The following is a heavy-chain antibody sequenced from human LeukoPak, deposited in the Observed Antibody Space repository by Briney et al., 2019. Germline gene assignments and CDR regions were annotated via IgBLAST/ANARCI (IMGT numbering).Heavy chain of an antibody. CDR3: ARGGSWNEDWFDP. CDR1: GFTLSSYE. D-gene: IGHD1-1*01. J-gene: IGHJ5*02. CDR2: ISSTGATM. V-gene: IGHV3-48*03. Sequence: GGSLRLSCAASGFTLSSYEMNWVRQAPGKGLEWVSFISSTGATMYYADSVQSRFTISRDNAKNSLHLQLNSLRAEDTAVYYCARGGSWNEDWFDPWGQGTLVTVSS.